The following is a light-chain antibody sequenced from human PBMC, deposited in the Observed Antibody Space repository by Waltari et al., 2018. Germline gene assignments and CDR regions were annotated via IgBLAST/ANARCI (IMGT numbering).Light chain of an antibody. J-gene: IGLJ1*01. Sequence: QSALTQPRSVSGSPGQSVTISCTGTSSDVGGYNYVSWYQQHPGKAPKLMIYDVTKRPSRVPDRLSGSKAGNTASLTISGLQAEDEADYYCCSYAGIFTLYVFGAGTKVTVL. CDR3: CSYAGIFTLYV. CDR1: SSDVGGYNY. CDR2: DVT. V-gene: IGLV2-11*01.